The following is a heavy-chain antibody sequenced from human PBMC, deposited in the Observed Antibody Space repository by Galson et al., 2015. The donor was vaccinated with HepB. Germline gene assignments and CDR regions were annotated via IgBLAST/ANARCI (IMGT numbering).Heavy chain of an antibody. Sequence: CAISGDSVSSNSAAWNWIRRSPSRGLEWLGRTYYRSKWYNDYAVSVKSRITINPDTSKNQFSLQLNSVTPEDTAVYYCARDNSSGWYEDYYYYYGMDVWGQGTTVTVSS. CDR2: TYYRSKWYN. J-gene: IGHJ6*02. D-gene: IGHD6-19*01. CDR1: GDSVSSNSAA. V-gene: IGHV6-1*01. CDR3: ARDNSSGWYEDYYYYYGMDV.